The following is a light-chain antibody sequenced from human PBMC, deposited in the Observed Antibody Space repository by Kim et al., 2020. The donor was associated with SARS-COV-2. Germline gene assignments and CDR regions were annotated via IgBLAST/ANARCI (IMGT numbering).Light chain of an antibody. V-gene: IGLV3-1*01. Sequence: SYELTQPPSVSVSPGQTASITCSGDKLGDKYACWYQQKPGQSPVLVIYQDSKRPSGIPERFSGSNSGNTATLTISGTQAMDEADYYCQAWDSSTRCFGGG. CDR1: KLGDKY. CDR3: QAWDSSTRC. J-gene: IGLJ2*01. CDR2: QDS.